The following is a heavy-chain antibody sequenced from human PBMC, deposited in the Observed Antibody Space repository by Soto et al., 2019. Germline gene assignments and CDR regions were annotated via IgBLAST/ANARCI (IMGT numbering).Heavy chain of an antibody. CDR1: GYTFTSYG. J-gene: IGHJ6*02. D-gene: IGHD2-2*02. CDR3: AREPIVLVPAATPLGYYYYYYGMDV. Sequence: ASVKVSCKASGYTFTSYGISWVRQAPGQGLEWMGWISAYNGNTNYAQKLQGRVTMTTDTSTSTAYMELRSLRSDDTAVYYCAREPIVLVPAATPLGYYYYYYGMDVWGQGTTITVSS. CDR2: ISAYNGNT. V-gene: IGHV1-18*01.